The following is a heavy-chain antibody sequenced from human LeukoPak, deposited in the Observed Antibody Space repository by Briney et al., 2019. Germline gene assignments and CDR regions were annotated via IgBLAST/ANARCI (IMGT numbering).Heavy chain of an antibody. Sequence: PSETLSPTCTVSGVSITGYYWHWIRPPPGMGLDGIGYINYSWRTDYNPSLKSLVTISVDTSKNQFSLNLRSVTAADTAFYYCAREYSSFEYWGQGILVTVSS. J-gene: IGHJ4*02. D-gene: IGHD6-19*01. CDR3: AREYSSFEY. CDR1: GVSITGYY. CDR2: INYSWRT. V-gene: IGHV4-59*12.